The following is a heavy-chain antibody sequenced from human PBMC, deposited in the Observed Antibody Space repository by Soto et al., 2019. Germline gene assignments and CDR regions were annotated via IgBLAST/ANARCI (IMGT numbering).Heavy chain of an antibody. CDR3: ARTYYYDIGGYYFFDY. CDR2: IDYSGNT. CDR1: GGAIRSSSYY. V-gene: IGHV4-39*01. D-gene: IGHD3-22*01. J-gene: IGHJ4*02. Sequence: SETLSLTCSVSGGAIRSSSYYWGWIRQPPGKGLEWIGSIDYSGNTYYNPSLKSRVTISVDTSKNQFSLKLRSVTAADSAVYYCARTYYYDIGGYYFFDYWGQGTLVTVSS.